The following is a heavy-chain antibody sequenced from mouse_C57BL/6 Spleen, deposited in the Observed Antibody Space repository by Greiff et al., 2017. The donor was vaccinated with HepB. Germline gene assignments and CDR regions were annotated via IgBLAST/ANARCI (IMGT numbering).Heavy chain of an antibody. V-gene: IGHV1-82*01. CDR2: IYPGDGDT. CDR3: ARLGYDGFAY. Sequence: QVQLQQSGPELVKPGASVKISCKASGYAFSSSWMNWVKQRPGKGLEWIGRIYPGDGDTNYNGKFKGKATLTADKSSSTAYMQLSSLTSEDSAVYFCARLGYDGFAYWGQGTLVTVSA. D-gene: IGHD2-14*01. CDR1: GYAFSSSW. J-gene: IGHJ3*01.